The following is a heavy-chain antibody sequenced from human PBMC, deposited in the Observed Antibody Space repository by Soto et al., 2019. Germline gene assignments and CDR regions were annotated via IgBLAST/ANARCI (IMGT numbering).Heavy chain of an antibody. J-gene: IGHJ5*02. Sequence: PSETLSLTCTVSGGSMTNFTYYWGWIRQPPGKGLEWIGSVYYTGTTYYNPSLRSRVTVSVDTSRSQFSLKLRSVTAADTAVYYCARDPTLTYYYGSGSIGPWGQGTLVTVSS. CDR1: GGSMTNFTYY. CDR3: ARDPTLTYYYGSGSIGP. D-gene: IGHD3-10*01. CDR2: VYYTGTT. V-gene: IGHV4-39*02.